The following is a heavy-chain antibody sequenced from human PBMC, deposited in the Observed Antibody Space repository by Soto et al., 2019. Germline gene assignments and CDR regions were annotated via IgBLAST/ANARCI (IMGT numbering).Heavy chain of an antibody. Sequence: QVQLQESGPGLVKPSETLSLTCTVSGGSISNYYWSWIRQPPGKGLEWIGYIFYSGSTNYNPSLKPRVTIAVDTSKNQFSLKLSSVTAADTAVYYCARRWGGTFDFWGQGTMVTVSS. CDR2: IFYSGST. CDR3: ARRWGGTFDF. V-gene: IGHV4-59*08. J-gene: IGHJ3*01. D-gene: IGHD1-26*01. CDR1: GGSISNYY.